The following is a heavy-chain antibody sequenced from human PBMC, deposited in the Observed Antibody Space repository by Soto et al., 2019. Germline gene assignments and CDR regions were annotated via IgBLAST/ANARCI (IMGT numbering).Heavy chain of an antibody. J-gene: IGHJ6*02. D-gene: IGHD2-2*02. CDR3: ARVGVCTSCYNRADYYYGMDV. V-gene: IGHV4-31*03. CDR2: IYYSGST. CDR1: GGSISSSGYY. Sequence: SETLSLTCTVSGGSISSSGYYWSWIRQHPGKGLEWIGYIYYSGSTYYNPSLKSRVTISVDTSKNQFSLKLSSVTAADTAVYYCARVGVCTSCYNRADYYYGMDVWGQGTTVTVSS.